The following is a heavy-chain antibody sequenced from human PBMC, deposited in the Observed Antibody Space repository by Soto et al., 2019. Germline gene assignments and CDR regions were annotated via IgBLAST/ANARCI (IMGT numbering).Heavy chain of an antibody. J-gene: IGHJ4*02. D-gene: IGHD6-13*01. Sequence: QITLTESGPTLVKPTQTLTLTCTFSGFSFSTSAVGVGWIRQPPGKALEWLALIYWDDDKRYSPFLKSRLTITKDTSTNQVVLTMTNMDPVDTGTYYCAHLYFAASGTRYYFDYWGQGTLVTVPS. V-gene: IGHV2-5*02. CDR3: AHLYFAASGTRYYFDY. CDR2: IYWDDDK. CDR1: GFSFSTSAVG.